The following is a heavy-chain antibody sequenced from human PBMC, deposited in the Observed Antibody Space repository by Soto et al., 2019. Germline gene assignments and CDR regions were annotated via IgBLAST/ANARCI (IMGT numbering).Heavy chain of an antibody. V-gene: IGHV1-3*01. CDR3: ARDYDSSGYPRYYFDY. J-gene: IGHJ4*02. D-gene: IGHD3-22*01. CDR1: GYTFTSYA. CDR2: ITASNGNT. Sequence: ASVKVSCKASGYTFTSYAMHWVRQAPGQRLERMRWITASNGNTKYSQKIKSRVTITRDTSASTAYMELSSLRSEDTAVYFCARDYDSSGYPRYYFDYWGQGTLVTVSS.